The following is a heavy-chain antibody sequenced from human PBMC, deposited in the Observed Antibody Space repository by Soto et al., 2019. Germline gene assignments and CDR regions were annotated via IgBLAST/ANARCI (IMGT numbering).Heavy chain of an antibody. D-gene: IGHD3-10*01. J-gene: IGHJ4*02. CDR3: MTDSDSTIRGVHYFFDY. V-gene: IGHV3-30*03. CDR1: GFSFSNYF. CDR2: ISNDGNYT. Sequence: QAQLVESGGGVVQPGRSLRLSCAVTGFSFSNYFMQWVRQAPGKGLEWVAMISNDGNYTFYADSVKGRFTITRDNSKSTLYLQMSSLRPEDTAVYYCMTDSDSTIRGVHYFFDYWGQGTLVTVSS.